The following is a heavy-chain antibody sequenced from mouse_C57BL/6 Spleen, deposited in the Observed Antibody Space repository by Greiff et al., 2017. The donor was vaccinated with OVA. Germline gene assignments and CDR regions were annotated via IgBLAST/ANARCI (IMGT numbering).Heavy chain of an antibody. Sequence: EVQLQQSGPELVKPGASVKISCKASGYTFTDYYMNWVKQSHGKSLEWIGDINPNNGGTSYNQKFKGKATLTVDKSSSTAYMELRSLTSEDSAVYYCARLYYGSSYEGYFDVWGTGTTVTVSS. D-gene: IGHD1-1*01. V-gene: IGHV1-26*01. CDR1: GYTFTDYY. CDR2: INPNNGGT. J-gene: IGHJ1*03. CDR3: ARLYYGSSYEGYFDV.